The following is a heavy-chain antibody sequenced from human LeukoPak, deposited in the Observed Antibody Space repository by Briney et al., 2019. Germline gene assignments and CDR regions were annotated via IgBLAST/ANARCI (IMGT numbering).Heavy chain of an antibody. Sequence: SETLSLTCTVSGGSISSSSYYWGWIRRPPGKGLEWIGSIYYSGSTYYNPSLKSRVTISVDTSKNQFSLKLSSVTAADTAVYYCARRGYDSSGYSDWGQGTLVTVSS. V-gene: IGHV4-39*01. CDR2: IYYSGST. J-gene: IGHJ4*02. D-gene: IGHD3-22*01. CDR3: ARRGYDSSGYSD. CDR1: GGSISSSSYY.